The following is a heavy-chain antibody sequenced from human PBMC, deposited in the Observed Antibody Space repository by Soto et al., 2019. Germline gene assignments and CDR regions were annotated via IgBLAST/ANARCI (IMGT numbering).Heavy chain of an antibody. CDR1: ELTLNTDA. J-gene: IGHJ4*02. CDR3: ANVWGGGHWVIDY. D-gene: IGHD7-27*01. V-gene: IGHV3-23*01. CDR2: IIGSGDYT. Sequence: PGGPLGLPGAAPELTLNTDAITWAGRASGKGLEWVSFIIGSGDYTYYADSVKGRLTISRDNSKNTLYLQINSLRADDPAIYFCANVWGGGHWVIDYWGRGSLVIVSS.